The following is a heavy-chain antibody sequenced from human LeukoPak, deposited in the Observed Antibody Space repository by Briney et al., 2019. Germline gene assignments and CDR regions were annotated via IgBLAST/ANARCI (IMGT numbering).Heavy chain of an antibody. V-gene: IGHV4-59*12. CDR3: ARESNYHGSGTGWFDP. J-gene: IGHJ5*02. Sequence: SETLSLTCTVSGGSISSYYWSWIRQPPGKGLEWIGYIYHSGSTNYNPSLKSRVTISVDTSKNQFSLKLSSVTAADTAVYYCARESNYHGSGTGWFDPWGQGTLVTVSS. CDR1: GGSISSYY. CDR2: IYHSGST. D-gene: IGHD3-10*01.